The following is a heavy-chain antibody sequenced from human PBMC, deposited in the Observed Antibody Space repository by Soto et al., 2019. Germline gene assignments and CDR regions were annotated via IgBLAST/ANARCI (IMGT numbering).Heavy chain of an antibody. CDR1: GYTFTGYY. V-gene: IGHV1-2*04. J-gene: IGHJ4*02. CDR3: ARGPPIPILWFGELLPYPFDY. CDR2: INPNSGGT. D-gene: IGHD3-10*01. Sequence: ASVKVSCKASGYTFTGYYMHWVRQAPGQGLEWMGWINPNSGGTNYAQKFQGWVTMTRDTSISTAYMELSRLRSDDTAVYYCARGPPIPILWFGELLPYPFDYWGQGTLVTVSS.